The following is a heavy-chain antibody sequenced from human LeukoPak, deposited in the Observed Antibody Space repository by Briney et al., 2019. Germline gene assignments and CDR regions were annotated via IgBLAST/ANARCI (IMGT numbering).Heavy chain of an antibody. CDR2: ISGSGGST. D-gene: IGHD2-21*02. Sequence: GGSLRLSCAASGFTFSSYARSWVRQAPGKGLEWVSAISGSGGSTYYADSVKGRFTISRDNSKNTLYLQMNSLRAEDTAVYYCAREYCGGDCFPYYFDYWGQGTLVTVSS. CDR3: AREYCGGDCFPYYFDY. J-gene: IGHJ4*02. V-gene: IGHV3-23*01. CDR1: GFTFSSYA.